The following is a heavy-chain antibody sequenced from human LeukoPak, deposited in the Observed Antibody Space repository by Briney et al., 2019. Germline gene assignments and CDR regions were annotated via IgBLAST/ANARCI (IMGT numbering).Heavy chain of an antibody. CDR1: GGSISSYY. V-gene: IGHV4-4*07. Sequence: SETLSLTCTVSGGSISSYYWSWIRQPAGKGLEWIGRIYTSGSTNYNPSLKSRVTMSVDTSKNQFSLKLSSVTAADTAVYYCAIRTYYYDSSGYYGENWGQGTLVTVSS. CDR2: IYTSGST. CDR3: AIRTYYYDSSGYYGEN. J-gene: IGHJ4*02. D-gene: IGHD3-22*01.